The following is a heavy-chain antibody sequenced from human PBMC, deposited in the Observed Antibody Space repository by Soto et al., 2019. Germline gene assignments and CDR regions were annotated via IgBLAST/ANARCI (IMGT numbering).Heavy chain of an antibody. Sequence: QVQLVEAGGGLAKPGGSLRLSCAASGFTFSDHYMSWIRQAPGKGLEWVSYISRGNTYTNYADSVKGRFTISRDNAKNSLYLQMNSLIADDTAVYYCARVPTGNTEWYFDLWGRGTLVTGYS. J-gene: IGHJ2*01. V-gene: IGHV3-11*05. CDR3: ARVPTGNTEWYFDL. D-gene: IGHD4-4*01. CDR2: ISRGNTYT. CDR1: GFTFSDHY.